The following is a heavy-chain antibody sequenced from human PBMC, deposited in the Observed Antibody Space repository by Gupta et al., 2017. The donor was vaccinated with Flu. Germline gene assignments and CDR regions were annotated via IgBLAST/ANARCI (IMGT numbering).Heavy chain of an antibody. CDR3: VRHFSDRDAFDV. V-gene: IGHV3-21*01. Sequence: EVQLVESGGGLAKPGGPLGLYCAASGFVFGTCFISWVRQAPGKGLEWVSSISSSSSYIYYADSVKGRFTISRDNAKNSLSLQLNSLRVEDTAVYYCVRHFSDRDAFDVWGQGTKVT. CDR1: GFVFGTCF. D-gene: IGHD3-22*01. CDR2: ISSSSSYI. J-gene: IGHJ3*01.